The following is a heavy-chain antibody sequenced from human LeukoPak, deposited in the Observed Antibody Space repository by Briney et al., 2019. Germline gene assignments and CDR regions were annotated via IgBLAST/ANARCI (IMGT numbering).Heavy chain of an antibody. D-gene: IGHD3-10*01. CDR2: GIPIFGTA. CDR1: GGTFSIYA. Sequence: GSSVTVSCMACGGTFSIYALSWVRQAPGQGLEWVGGGIPIFGTANYPQKLQGRVTITGDESTRTAYMELSSLISEDTALYYCARATYYYGSGSYHNPPMGYYYYGMDVWGQGTTVTVSS. V-gene: IGHV1-69*01. CDR3: ARATYYYGSGSYHNPPMGYYYYGMDV. J-gene: IGHJ6*02.